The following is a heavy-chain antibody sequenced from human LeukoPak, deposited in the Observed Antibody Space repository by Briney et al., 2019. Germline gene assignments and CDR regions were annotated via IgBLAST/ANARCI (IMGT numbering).Heavy chain of an antibody. D-gene: IGHD4-17*01. V-gene: IGHV1-2*02. CDR2: INPNTGVT. CDR1: GFTFTAYN. Sequence: ASVKVSCKASGFTFTAYNIHWVRQAPGQGLEWMGWINPNTGVTNFAERFQGRVTMTRYTSVSTVYMELRRLRSDDTAMYYCAREMWRDYGDYGWFDPWGQGTLVTVSS. J-gene: IGHJ5*02. CDR3: AREMWRDYGDYGWFDP.